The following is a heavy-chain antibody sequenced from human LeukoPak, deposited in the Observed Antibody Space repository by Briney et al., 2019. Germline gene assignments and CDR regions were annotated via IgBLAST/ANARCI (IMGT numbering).Heavy chain of an antibody. V-gene: IGHV3-73*01. D-gene: IGHD2-15*01. J-gene: IGHJ4*02. CDR1: GFTFSGSG. CDR2: IRSKANSYAT. CDR3: SVNYCSGGSCYML. Sequence: PGGSLRLSCAASGFTFSGSGIHWVRQASGKGLEWVGRIRSKANSYATAYAASVKGRFTNYRDNSKNTAYLQMNSLKTEGTAVYYCSVNYCSGGSCYMLWGQGTLVTVSS.